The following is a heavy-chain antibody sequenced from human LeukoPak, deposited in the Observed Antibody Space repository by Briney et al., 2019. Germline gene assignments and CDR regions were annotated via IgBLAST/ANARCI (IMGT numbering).Heavy chain of an antibody. Sequence: SETLPLTCTVSGGSISSSSYYWGWIRQPPGKGLEWIGSIYYSGSTYYNPSLKSRVTISVDTSKNQFSLKLSSVTAADTAVYYCAGQHDYGDYVDWFDPWGQGTLVTVSS. V-gene: IGHV4-39*01. CDR2: IYYSGST. J-gene: IGHJ5*02. CDR1: GGSISSSSYY. D-gene: IGHD4-17*01. CDR3: AGQHDYGDYVDWFDP.